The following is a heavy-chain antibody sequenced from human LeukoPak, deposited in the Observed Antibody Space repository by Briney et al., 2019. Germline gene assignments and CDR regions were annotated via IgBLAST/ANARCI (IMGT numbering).Heavy chain of an antibody. V-gene: IGHV1-3*01. J-gene: IGHJ6*02. D-gene: IGHD3-10*01. Sequence: ASLKVSCKASGYTFTSYTIHWVRQAPGQRLEWIGWINAGNGNIKYSQKYQGRVTITRDTSASTAYMELSSLRSEDTAVYYCARDQSPYYHQSLGYYYYGVDVWGQGTTVTVSS. CDR3: ARDQSPYYHQSLGYYYYGVDV. CDR1: GYTFTSYT. CDR2: INAGNGNI.